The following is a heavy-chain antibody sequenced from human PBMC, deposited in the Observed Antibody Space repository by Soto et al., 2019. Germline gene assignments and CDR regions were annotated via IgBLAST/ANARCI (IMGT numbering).Heavy chain of an antibody. J-gene: IGHJ4*02. CDR2: ISHDGSNK. CDR1: EFPFSRYG. V-gene: IGHV3-30*18. D-gene: IGHD3-10*01. Sequence: GGSLRLSCTASEFPFSRYGMHWVRQAPGKGLEWVALISHDGSNKYHGDSVRGRFTISRDNSKNTLYVQMNSLRAEDTAVYYCAKEGNRVRGPDYWGQGTLVTVSS. CDR3: AKEGNRVRGPDY.